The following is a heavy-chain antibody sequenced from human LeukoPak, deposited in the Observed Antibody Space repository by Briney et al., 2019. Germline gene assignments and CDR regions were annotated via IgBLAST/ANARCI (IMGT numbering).Heavy chain of an antibody. J-gene: IGHJ6*04. V-gene: IGHV4-31*03. CDR2: IYYSGST. Sequence: SQTLSLTCTVSGGSISSGGYYWSWIRQHPGKGLEWIGYIYYSGSTYYNPSLRSRVTISVDTSKNQFSLKLSSMTAADTAVYYCATMTIFGVVIDDVWGKGTTVTVSS. CDR1: GGSISSGGYY. CDR3: ATMTIFGVVIDDV. D-gene: IGHD3-3*01.